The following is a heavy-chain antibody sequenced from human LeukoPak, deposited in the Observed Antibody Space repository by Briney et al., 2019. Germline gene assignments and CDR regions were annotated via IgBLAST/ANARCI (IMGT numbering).Heavy chain of an antibody. D-gene: IGHD3-10*01. V-gene: IGHV4-30-2*01. CDR2: IYHSGST. CDR1: GGSISSGGYY. CDR3: ARDIGYYYGSGSYSLDY. J-gene: IGHJ4*02. Sequence: PSETLSLTCTVSGGSISSGGYYWSWIRQPPGKGLEWIGYIYHSGSTYYNPSLKSRVTISVDRSKNQFSLKLSSVTAADTAVYYCARDIGYYYGSGSYSLDYWGQGTLVTVSS.